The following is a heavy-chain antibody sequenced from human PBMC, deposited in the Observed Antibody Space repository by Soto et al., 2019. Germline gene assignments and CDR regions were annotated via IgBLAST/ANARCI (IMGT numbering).Heavy chain of an antibody. CDR2: INPSGGST. CDR3: ARGYDFWSGYYPNFDY. CDR1: GYTFTSYY. D-gene: IGHD3-3*01. V-gene: IGHV1-46*03. Sequence: ASVKVSCKASGYTFTSYYMHWVRQAPGQGLEWMGIINPSGGSTSYAQKFQGRVTMTRDTSTSTVYMELSSLRSEDTAVYYCARGYDFWSGYYPNFDYWGQGTLVTVSS. J-gene: IGHJ4*02.